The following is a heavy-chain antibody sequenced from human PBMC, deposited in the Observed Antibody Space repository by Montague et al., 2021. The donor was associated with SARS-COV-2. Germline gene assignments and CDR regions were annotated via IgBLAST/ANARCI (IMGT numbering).Heavy chain of an antibody. CDR2: ISSSGTT. J-gene: IGHJ5*01. D-gene: IGHD5-12*01. CDR3: ARESRLKYWDWSGSRYDYYEIDP. V-gene: IGHV4-59*01. Sequence: SETLSLTCTVSGGSIGAYYWSWIRQPPGKGPEWIAYISSSGTTNYNPSLKSRITVSVDTSRNQLSLKLSSVTAADSAVYYCARESRLKYWDWSGSRYDYYEIDPWGQGTPVTVSS. CDR1: GGSIGAYY.